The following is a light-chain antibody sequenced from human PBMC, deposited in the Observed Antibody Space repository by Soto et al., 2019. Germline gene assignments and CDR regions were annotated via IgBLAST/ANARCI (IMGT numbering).Light chain of an antibody. J-gene: IGKJ4*01. V-gene: IGKV4-1*01. CDR3: QQCYSIPTT. Sequence: DIVMTQSPDSLAVSLGERATINCKSSQSVLYSSNNKNYLAWYQQKPGQPPKLLIYWASTRQSGVPDRFSGSGSGTDFTLTISSPQAEDVAVYYCQQCYSIPTTFGGGTRVEIK. CDR2: WAS. CDR1: QSVLYSSNNKNY.